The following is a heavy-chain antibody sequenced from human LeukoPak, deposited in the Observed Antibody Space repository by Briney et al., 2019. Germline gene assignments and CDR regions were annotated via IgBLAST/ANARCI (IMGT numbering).Heavy chain of an antibody. CDR2: IRNKANSYTT. D-gene: IGHD2-21*02. CDR3: AKYCGGDCYALDY. J-gene: IGHJ4*02. Sequence: GGSLRLSCAASGFTFSDHYMDWVRQAPGKGLEWAGRIRNKANSYTTEYAASVKGRFTISRNDSKNSLYMQMNSLKTDVTAVYYCAKYCGGDCYALDYWGQGTLVTVSS. V-gene: IGHV3-72*01. CDR1: GFTFSDHY.